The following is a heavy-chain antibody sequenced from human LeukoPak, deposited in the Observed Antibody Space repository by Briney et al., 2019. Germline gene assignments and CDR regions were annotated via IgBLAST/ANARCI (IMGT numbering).Heavy chain of an antibody. D-gene: IGHD6-19*01. V-gene: IGHV1-69*13. CDR2: IIPIFGTA. CDR3: ASMGTAVAGRFVGDYYYYYMDV. CDR1: GGTFSSYA. J-gene: IGHJ6*03. Sequence: GASVKVSCKASGGTFSSYAISWVRQAPGQGLEWMGGIIPIFGTANYAQKFQGRVTITADESTSAAYMELSSLRSEDTAVYYCASMGTAVAGRFVGDYYYYYMDVWGKGTTVTVSS.